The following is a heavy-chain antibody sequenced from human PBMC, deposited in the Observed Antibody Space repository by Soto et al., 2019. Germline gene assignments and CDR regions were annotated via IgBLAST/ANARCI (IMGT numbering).Heavy chain of an antibody. D-gene: IGHD4-17*01. Sequence: GGALRLSCAASGFTFSSYGMHWVRQAPGKGLEWVAVISYDGSNKYYADSVKGRFTISRDNSKNTLYLQMNSLRAEDTAVYYCAKHSPTVENWYFDLWGRGTLVTVSS. CDR3: AKHSPTVENWYFDL. V-gene: IGHV3-30*18. J-gene: IGHJ2*01. CDR2: ISYDGSNK. CDR1: GFTFSSYG.